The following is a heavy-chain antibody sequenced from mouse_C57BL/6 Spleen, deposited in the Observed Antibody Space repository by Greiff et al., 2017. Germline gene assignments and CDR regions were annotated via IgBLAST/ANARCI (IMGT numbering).Heavy chain of an antibody. D-gene: IGHD2-12*01. CDR1: GYTFTSSW. V-gene: IGHV1-7*01. CDR2: INPSSGYT. J-gene: IGHJ2*01. Sequence: VQLQQSGAELAKPGASVQLSCKASGYTFTSSWMHWVKQRPGQGLEWIGYINPSSGYTKYNQKFKAKATFTADKSSSTADMHVSSLTYEDSAVYYCARTTGDYWGQGTTLTVAS. CDR3: ARTTGDY.